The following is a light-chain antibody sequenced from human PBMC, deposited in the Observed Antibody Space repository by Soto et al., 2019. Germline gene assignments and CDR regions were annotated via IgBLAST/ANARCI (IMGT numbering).Light chain of an antibody. CDR1: QGVTTY. CDR2: DVS. CDR3: QQYNNWPFS. V-gene: IGKV3-15*01. Sequence: EIPMTQSPDTLCVSPGERVTLSCGAGQGVTTYFAWYQQKSGQSPRLLIYDVSSRATGVPSRFSGTGSETDFTLTISGLQSEDSAIYFCQQYNNWPFSFGQGTRLEVK. J-gene: IGKJ5*01.